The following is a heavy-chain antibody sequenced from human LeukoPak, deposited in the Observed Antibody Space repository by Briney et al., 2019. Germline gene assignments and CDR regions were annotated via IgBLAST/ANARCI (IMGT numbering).Heavy chain of an antibody. CDR1: GFTFSSYG. CDR2: ISYDGSNK. D-gene: IGHD6-6*01. Sequence: PGRSLRLSCAASGFTFSSYGMHWVRQAPGKGLEWVAVISYDGSNKYYADSVKGRFTISRDNSKNTLYLQMNSLRAEDTAVYYCAKDYSSSSSYFDYWGQGTLVTVSS. V-gene: IGHV3-30*18. CDR3: AKDYSSSSSYFDY. J-gene: IGHJ4*02.